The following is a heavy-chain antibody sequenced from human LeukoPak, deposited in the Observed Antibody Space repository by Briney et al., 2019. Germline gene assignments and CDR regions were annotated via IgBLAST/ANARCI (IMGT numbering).Heavy chain of an antibody. J-gene: IGHJ5*02. CDR2: IYYSGST. V-gene: IGHV4-59*11. D-gene: IGHD2-15*01. CDR3: ARDWWPYCSGGSCHRNGNWFDP. Sequence: SETLSLTCTVSGGSISSHYWSWIRQPPGKGLEWIGYIYYSGSTNYNPSLKSRVTISVDTSKNQFSLKLSSVTAADTAVYYCARDWWPYCSGGSCHRNGNWFDPWGQGTLVTVSS. CDR1: GGSISSHY.